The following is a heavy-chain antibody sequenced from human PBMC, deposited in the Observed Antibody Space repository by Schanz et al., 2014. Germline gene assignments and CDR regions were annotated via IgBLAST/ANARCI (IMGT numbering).Heavy chain of an antibody. Sequence: QVQLVESGGGVVQPGRSLRLSCAAYGFTLSSYAMHWVRQAPGKGLEWVAVISYDGSNKYYADSVKGRFTISRDNSKNTLYLQTNTLRAEDTAVYYCARDRGYCSGGSCLTFDYWGQGTLVTVSS. D-gene: IGHD2-15*01. J-gene: IGHJ4*02. V-gene: IGHV3-30-3*01. CDR1: GFTLSSYA. CDR2: ISYDGSNK. CDR3: ARDRGYCSGGSCLTFDY.